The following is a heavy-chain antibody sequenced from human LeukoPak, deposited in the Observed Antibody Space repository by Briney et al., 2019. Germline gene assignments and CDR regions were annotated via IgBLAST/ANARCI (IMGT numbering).Heavy chain of an antibody. CDR3: TRDLPSTVTYYFDY. CDR2: IRSKAYGGTT. J-gene: IGHJ4*02. CDR1: GFTFGDYA. V-gene: IGHV3-49*03. Sequence: GGSLRLSCTASGFTFGDYAMSRFRQAPGKGLEWVGFIRSKAYGGTTEYAASVKGRFTISRDDSKSIAYLQMNSLKTEDTAVYYCTRDLPSTVTYYFDYWGQGTLVTVSS. D-gene: IGHD4-17*01.